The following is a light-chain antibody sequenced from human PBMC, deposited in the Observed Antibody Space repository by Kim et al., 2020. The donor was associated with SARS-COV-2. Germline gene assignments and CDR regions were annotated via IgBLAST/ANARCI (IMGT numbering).Light chain of an antibody. CDR3: SSYTTSPTWL. CDR2: DGT. CDR1: SNDVGDYKF. J-gene: IGLJ2*01. Sequence: QSITIACTAPSNDVGDYKFVSWYQQHPGKAPTLIIYDGTNRPSGVSNRFSGSKSGNTASLTISGLQAEDEADYYCSSYTTSPTWLFGGGTQLTVL. V-gene: IGLV2-14*03.